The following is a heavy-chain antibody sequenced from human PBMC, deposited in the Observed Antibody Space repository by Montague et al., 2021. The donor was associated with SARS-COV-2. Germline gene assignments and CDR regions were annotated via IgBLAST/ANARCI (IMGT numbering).Heavy chain of an antibody. D-gene: IGHD6-13*01. CDR2: IYYSGST. Sequence: IYYSGSTYYNPSLKSRVTISVDTSKNQFSLKLSSVTAADTAVYYCARVGRQQLVRLSGMDVWGQGTKGSV. CDR3: ARVGRQQLVRLSGMDV. J-gene: IGHJ6*01. V-gene: IGHV4-39*07.